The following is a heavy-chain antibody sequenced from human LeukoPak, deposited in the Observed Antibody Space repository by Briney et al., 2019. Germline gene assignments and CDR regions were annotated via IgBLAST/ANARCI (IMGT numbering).Heavy chain of an antibody. D-gene: IGHD3-10*01. CDR2: IYYSGST. V-gene: IGHV4-39*01. CDR1: GGSISSSSYY. CDR3: ARGLVRGLRTTNWFDP. J-gene: IGHJ5*02. Sequence: SETLSLTCTVSGGSISSSSYYWGWIRQPPGKGLEWIGSIYYSGSTYYNPSLKSRVTISVDTSKNQFSLKLSSVTAADTAVYYCARGLVRGLRTTNWFDPWGQGTLVTVSS.